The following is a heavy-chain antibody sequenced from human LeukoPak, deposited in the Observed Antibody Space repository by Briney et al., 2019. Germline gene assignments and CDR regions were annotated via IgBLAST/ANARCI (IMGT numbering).Heavy chain of an antibody. CDR2: ISSASGSI. V-gene: IGHV3-48*04. D-gene: IGHD1-26*01. CDR3: ARGLLGYRYSPWQRFDTPDY. J-gene: IGHJ4*02. Sequence: PGGSLRLSCAASGFTFSSYSMNWVRQAPGKGLEWVSYISSASGSIYYADSVKGRFTISRDNAKNSLFLQMNSLRAEDTAVYYCARGLLGYRYSPWQRFDTPDYWGQGTLVTVSS. CDR1: GFTFSSYS.